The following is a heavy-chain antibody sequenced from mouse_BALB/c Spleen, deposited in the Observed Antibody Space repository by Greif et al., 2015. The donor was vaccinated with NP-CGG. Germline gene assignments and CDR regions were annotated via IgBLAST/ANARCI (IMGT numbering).Heavy chain of an antibody. CDR3: FVLFRYDDYAMDY. Sequence: VQGVESGAELVRPGTSVKISCKASGYTFTNYWLGWVKQRPGHGLEWIGDIYPGGDYTNYNEKFKGKATLTADTSSSTAYMQLSSLTSEDSAVYFCFVLFRYDDYAMDYWGQGTSVTVSS. D-gene: IGHD2-14*01. CDR2: IYPGGDYT. J-gene: IGHJ4*01. CDR1: GYTFTNYW. V-gene: IGHV1-63*02.